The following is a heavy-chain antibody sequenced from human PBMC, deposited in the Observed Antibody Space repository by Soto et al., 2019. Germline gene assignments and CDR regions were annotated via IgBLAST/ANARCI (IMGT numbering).Heavy chain of an antibody. CDR2: IIPIFGTA. Sequence: QVQLVQSGAEVKKPGSSVKVSCKASGGTFSSYAISWVRQAPGQGLEWMGGIIPIFGTANYAQKFEGRVTITADESTSTAYMELSSLRSEDTAVYYCARDIIQWLALYDAFDIWGQGTMVTVSS. V-gene: IGHV1-69*01. J-gene: IGHJ3*02. CDR1: GGTFSSYA. D-gene: IGHD6-19*01. CDR3: ARDIIQWLALYDAFDI.